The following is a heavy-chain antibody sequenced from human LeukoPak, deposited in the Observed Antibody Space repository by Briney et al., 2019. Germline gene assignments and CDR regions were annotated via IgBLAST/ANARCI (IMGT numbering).Heavy chain of an antibody. V-gene: IGHV3-23*01. CDR2: ISDDSSFT. CDR1: GLRFRSYA. Sequence: GGSLRLSCVASGLRFRSYAMNWVRQAPGKGLECISTISDDSSFTYYADSVKGRSATSRDDSKNTLYLQMNNLKVEDTAVYYCAKGRCSGVGCDSFHSWGQGALVTVSS. CDR3: AKGRCSGVGCDSFHS. D-gene: IGHD2-15*01. J-gene: IGHJ4*02.